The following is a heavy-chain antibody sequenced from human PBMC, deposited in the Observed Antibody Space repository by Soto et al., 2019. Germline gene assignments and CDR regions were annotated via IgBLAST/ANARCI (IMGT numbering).Heavy chain of an antibody. D-gene: IGHD5-18*01. Sequence: EVQLVESGGGLVQPGGSLRLSCAASGFTVSSNYMSWVRQAPGKGLEWVSVIYSGGSTYYADSVKGRFTISRDNSKNPLYLQMNSLRAEATAVYYCARDGHSYGYSFDYGGQGTLVTVSS. CDR2: IYSGGST. CDR3: ARDGHSYGYSFDY. V-gene: IGHV3-66*01. J-gene: IGHJ4*02. CDR1: GFTVSSNY.